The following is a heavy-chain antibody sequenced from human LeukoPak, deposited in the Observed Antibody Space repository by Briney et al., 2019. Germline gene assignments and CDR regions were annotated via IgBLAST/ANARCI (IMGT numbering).Heavy chain of an antibody. CDR2: MKQDGSET. CDR3: AELGITMIGGV. D-gene: IGHD3-10*02. Sequence: GGSLRLSCAASGFTFSNYWMSWVRQAPGKGLEWVANMKQDGSETYYVDSVKGRFTISRDNAKNSLYLQMNSLRAEDTAVYYYAELGITMIGGVWGKGTTVTISS. CDR1: GFTFSNYW. V-gene: IGHV3-7*01. J-gene: IGHJ6*04.